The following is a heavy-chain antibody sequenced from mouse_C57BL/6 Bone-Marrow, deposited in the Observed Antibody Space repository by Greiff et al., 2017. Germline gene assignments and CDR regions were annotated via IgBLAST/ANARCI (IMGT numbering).Heavy chain of an antibody. J-gene: IGHJ4*01. CDR1: GYTFTSYG. D-gene: IGHD1-1*01. CDR2: IYPRSGNT. V-gene: IGHV1-81*01. CDR3: ARSLRYPYYAMDY. Sequence: QVQLQQSGAELARPGASVKLSCKASGYTFTSYGISWVKQRTGQGLEWIGEIYPRSGNTYYNEKFKGKATLTADKSSSAAYMELRSLTSEDSAFYFCARSLRYPYYAMDYWGQGTSVTVSS.